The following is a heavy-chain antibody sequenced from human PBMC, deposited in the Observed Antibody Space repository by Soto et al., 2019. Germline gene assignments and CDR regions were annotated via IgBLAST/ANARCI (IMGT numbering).Heavy chain of an antibody. CDR2: MNPNSGNT. CDR3: ARAPPRQRFLEWLLSYYYGMDV. V-gene: IGHV1-8*01. CDR1: GYTFTSYD. D-gene: IGHD3-3*01. Sequence: ASVKVSCKASGYTFTSYDINWVRQATGQGLEWLGWMNPNSGNTGYAQKFQGRVTMTRNTSISTAYMELSSLTSEDTAVYYCARAPPRQRFLEWLLSYYYGMDVWGQGTTVTVSS. J-gene: IGHJ6*02.